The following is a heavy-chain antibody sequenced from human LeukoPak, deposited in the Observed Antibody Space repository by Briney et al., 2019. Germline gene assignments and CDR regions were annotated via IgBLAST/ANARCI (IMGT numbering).Heavy chain of an antibody. Sequence: SETLSLTCTVSGGSISSYYWSWIRQPPGKGLEWIGYIYYSGSTNYNPSLKSRVTISVDTSKNQFSLKLSSVTAADTAVYYCARHAQLRYFDWLPNYYYGMDVWGQGTTVTVSS. CDR3: ARHAQLRYFDWLPNYYYGMDV. CDR2: IYYSGST. CDR1: GGSISSYY. J-gene: IGHJ6*02. D-gene: IGHD3-9*01. V-gene: IGHV4-59*08.